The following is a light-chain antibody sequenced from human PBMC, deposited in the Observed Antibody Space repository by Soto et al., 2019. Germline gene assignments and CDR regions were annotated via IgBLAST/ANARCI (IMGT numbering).Light chain of an antibody. V-gene: IGKV4-1*01. CDR2: WAS. J-gene: IGKJ4*01. CDR1: QSVFYSSNSKNY. Sequence: DIVMTQSPDSPAVSLGERATINCKSSQSVFYSSNSKNYLAWYQQKPGQPPKLIIYWASTRESGVPDRFSGSGSGTDFTLTIGSLQAEDVAVYYCQQYYGSPLTFGGGTKVNI. CDR3: QQYYGSPLT.